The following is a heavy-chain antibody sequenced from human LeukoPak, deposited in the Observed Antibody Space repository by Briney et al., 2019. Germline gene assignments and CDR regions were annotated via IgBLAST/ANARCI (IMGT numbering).Heavy chain of an antibody. CDR3: ARSSGEFDY. Sequence: PSETLYLACTVSGVSISSYYWSWIRQPPGMGLEWIGYIYYSESTNYNPSLKSRVTISVDTSKNQFSLKLSSVTAADTAVYYCARSSGEFDYWGQGTLVTVSS. V-gene: IGHV4-59*01. CDR2: IYYSEST. J-gene: IGHJ4*02. CDR1: GVSISSYY. D-gene: IGHD3-10*01.